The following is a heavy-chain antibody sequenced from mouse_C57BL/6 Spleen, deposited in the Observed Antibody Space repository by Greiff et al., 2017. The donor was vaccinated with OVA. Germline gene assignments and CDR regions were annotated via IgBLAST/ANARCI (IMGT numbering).Heavy chain of an antibody. CDR3: TTGGNLYYFDY. CDR2: IDPENGDT. Sequence: VQLQLSGAELVRPGASVKLSCTASGFNIKDDYMHWVKQRPEQGLEWIGWIDPENGDTEYASKFQGKATIPADTSSNTSYLQLSSLTSEDTAVYYGTTGGNLYYFDYWGQGTTLTVSS. CDR1: GFNIKDDY. V-gene: IGHV14-4*01. D-gene: IGHD2-1*01. J-gene: IGHJ2*01.